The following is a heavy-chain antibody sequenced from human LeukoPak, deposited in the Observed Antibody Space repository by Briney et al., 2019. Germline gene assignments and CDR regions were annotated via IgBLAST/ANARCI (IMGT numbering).Heavy chain of an antibody. Sequence: GGSLRLSCAASGFTFSNYWMTWVRRAPGKGLEWIASIQQDGSTKYHLDSVRGRFTISRDNAKNSLYLQMYSLRGEDTAVYYCARAGAYSSSSPAGLWGQGTLVTVSS. J-gene: IGHJ4*02. V-gene: IGHV3-7*01. CDR2: IQQDGSTK. CDR1: GFTFSNYW. CDR3: ARAGAYSSSSPAGL. D-gene: IGHD6-6*01.